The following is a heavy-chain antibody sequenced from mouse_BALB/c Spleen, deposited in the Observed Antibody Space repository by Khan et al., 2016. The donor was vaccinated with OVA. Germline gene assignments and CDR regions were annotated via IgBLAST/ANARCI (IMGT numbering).Heavy chain of an antibody. J-gene: IGHJ3*01. CDR3: ASSYDYDVGGFAY. V-gene: IGHV2-9*02. CDR1: GFSLSNYG. CDR2: IWTGGIT. D-gene: IGHD2-4*01. Sequence: QVQLKESGPGLVAPSQSLSITCTVSGFSLSNYGIHWVRQPPGKGLEWLGVIWTGGITNYNSALMSRLIINKDNSKSQVFLKMNRLQTDDTAIYYCASSYDYDVGGFAYWGQGTLVTVSA.